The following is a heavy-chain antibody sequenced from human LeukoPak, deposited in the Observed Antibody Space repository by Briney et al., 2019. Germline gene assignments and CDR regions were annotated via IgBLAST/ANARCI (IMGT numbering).Heavy chain of an antibody. J-gene: IGHJ4*02. CDR3: AHLDFEYDFWSGYYEVNYFDY. CDR2: SYWDDDK. V-gene: IGHV2-5*02. D-gene: IGHD3-3*01. CDR1: GFSRSTSGVG. Sequence: ESGPTLVQPTPPLTLTCTFCGFSRSTSGVGVGWMRQPPEKALEWLALSYWDDDKSYSPSLKSRLTITKDTSKNQVVLTMTNMDPVDTATYYCAHLDFEYDFWSGYYEVNYFDYWGQGTLVTVSS.